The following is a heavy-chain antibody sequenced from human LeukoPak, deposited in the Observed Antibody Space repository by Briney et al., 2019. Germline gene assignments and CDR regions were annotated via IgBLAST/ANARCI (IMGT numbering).Heavy chain of an antibody. CDR1: GYTFTNYG. D-gene: IGHD5-12*01. CDR2: ISGYRGNTE. Sequence: VASVKVSCKASGYTFTNYGITWVRQAPGQGLEWMGWISGYRGNTEKYAQNFQGRVTMTIDTSTSTAYMDLRSLRSDDTAIYFCARSDLATITAGPFEYWGQGTLVAVSS. V-gene: IGHV1-18*01. CDR3: ARSDLATITAGPFEY. J-gene: IGHJ4*02.